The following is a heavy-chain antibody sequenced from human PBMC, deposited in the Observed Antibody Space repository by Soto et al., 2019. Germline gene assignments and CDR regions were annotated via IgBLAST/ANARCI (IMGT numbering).Heavy chain of an antibody. Sequence: SQTLSLTCAISGDSVSSTSTAWSWIRQSPSRGLEWLGRTYYRSNWYTDYAVSVKSRITISPDTSKNQFSLQLNSVTPEDTAVYYCARGSYYSGWVWGQGTLVTVSS. CDR3: ARGSYYSGWV. CDR1: GDSVSSTSTA. V-gene: IGHV6-1*01. CDR2: TYYRSNWYT. D-gene: IGHD6-19*01. J-gene: IGHJ4*02.